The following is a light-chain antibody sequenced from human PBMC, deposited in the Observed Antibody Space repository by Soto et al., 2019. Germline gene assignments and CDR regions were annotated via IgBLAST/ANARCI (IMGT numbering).Light chain of an antibody. Sequence: QSALTQPASVSGSPGQSITISCTGTSSDVGGYKYVSWYQQHPGKAPKLMLYDVSNRPSGVSNRFSGSKSGNTASLTISGLQAEDEADYYCCSYTRTSALVFGGGTKLTVL. CDR2: DVS. CDR3: CSYTRTSALV. V-gene: IGLV2-14*01. J-gene: IGLJ3*02. CDR1: SSDVGGYKY.